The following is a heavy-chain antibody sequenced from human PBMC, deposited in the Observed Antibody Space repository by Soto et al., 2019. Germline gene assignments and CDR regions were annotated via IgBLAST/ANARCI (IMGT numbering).Heavy chain of an antibody. V-gene: IGHV5-51*01. J-gene: IGHJ4*02. Sequence: GESLKISCKGSGYSFTSYWIGWVRQMPGKGLEWMGIIYPGDSDTRYSPSFQGQVTISADKSISTAYLQWSSLKASDTAMYYCARWSKCELLQRYFDYWGQGTLVTVSS. D-gene: IGHD1-26*01. CDR1: GYSFTSYW. CDR3: ARWSKCELLQRYFDY. CDR2: IYPGDSDT.